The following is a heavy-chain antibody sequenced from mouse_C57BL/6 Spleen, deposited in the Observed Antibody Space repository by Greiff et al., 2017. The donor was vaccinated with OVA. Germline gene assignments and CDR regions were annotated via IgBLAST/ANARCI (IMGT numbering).Heavy chain of an antibody. Sequence: QVQLQQSGAELMKPRASVKLSCKATGYTFTGYWIEWVKQRPGHVLAWIGALLPGSGSTNYNEKFKGKATFTADTSSNTAYMQLSSLTTEDSAIYYCARGGLRRGTGYWGQGTTLTVSS. J-gene: IGHJ2*01. V-gene: IGHV1-9*01. CDR1: GYTFTGYW. CDR3: ARGGLRRGTGY. CDR2: LLPGSGST. D-gene: IGHD2-4*01.